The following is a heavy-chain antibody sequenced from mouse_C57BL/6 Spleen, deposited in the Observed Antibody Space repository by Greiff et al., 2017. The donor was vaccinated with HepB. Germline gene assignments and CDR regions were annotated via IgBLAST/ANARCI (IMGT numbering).Heavy chain of an antibody. CDR1: GYTFTSYW. CDR2: IDPSDSYT. D-gene: IGHD1-1*01. J-gene: IGHJ1*03. V-gene: IGHV1-69*01. CDR3: ARRVRITTVVAHWYFDV. Sequence: QVQLQQPGAELVMPGASVKLSCKASGYTFTSYWMHWVKQRPGQGLEWIGEIDPSDSYTNYNQKFKGKSTLTVDKSSSTAYMQLSSLTSEDSAVYYCARRVRITTVVAHWYFDVWGTGTTVTVSS.